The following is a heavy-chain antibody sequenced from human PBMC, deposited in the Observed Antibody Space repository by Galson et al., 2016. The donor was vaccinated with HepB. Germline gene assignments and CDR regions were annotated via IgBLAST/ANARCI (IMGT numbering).Heavy chain of an antibody. Sequence: SLRLSCAASGFTISAYWMSWVRQAPGKGLEWVARVNQDASGRYYVDSVKGRFSISRDNVKNTLWLQMSGLRVDDTSMYYCASGYTSGVWGQGTMVTVSS. CDR3: ASGYTSGV. V-gene: IGHV3-7*01. CDR1: GFTISAYW. D-gene: IGHD6-19*01. J-gene: IGHJ3*01. CDR2: VNQDASGR.